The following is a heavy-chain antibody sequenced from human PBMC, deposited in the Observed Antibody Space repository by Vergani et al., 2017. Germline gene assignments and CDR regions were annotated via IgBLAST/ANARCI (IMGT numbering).Heavy chain of an antibody. Sequence: EVQLVESGGVVVQPGGSLRLSCAASGFTFDDYTMHWVRQAPGKGLEWVSLISWDGGSTYYADSVKGRFTISRDNSKNSLYLQMNSLRTEDTALYYCANGGNYDGSGTYSALVFYYGMDVWGQGTTVTVSS. J-gene: IGHJ6*02. CDR2: ISWDGGST. CDR3: ANGGNYDGSGTYSALVFYYGMDV. V-gene: IGHV3-43*01. D-gene: IGHD3-10*01. CDR1: GFTFDDYT.